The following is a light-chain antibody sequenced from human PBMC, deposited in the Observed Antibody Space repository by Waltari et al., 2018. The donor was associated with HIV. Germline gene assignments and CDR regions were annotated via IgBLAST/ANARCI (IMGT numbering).Light chain of an antibody. J-gene: IGLJ2*01. CDR1: SSDVGGYNY. V-gene: IGLV2-14*01. CDR3: SSYTSSSTFYVV. CDR2: DVS. Sequence: QSALTQPASVSGSPGQSITISCTGTSSDVGGYNYVSWYQQHPGKAPKLMIYDVSNRPSGVSNRFSGSKSGNTASLTISGLQAEDEADYYCSSYTSSSTFYVVFGGWTKLTVL.